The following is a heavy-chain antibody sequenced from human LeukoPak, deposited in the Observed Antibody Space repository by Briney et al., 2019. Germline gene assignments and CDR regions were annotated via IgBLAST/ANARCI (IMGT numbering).Heavy chain of an antibody. CDR3: ARGLQLDY. D-gene: IGHD5-24*01. V-gene: IGHV3-53*01. CDR2: IYSGGST. Sequence: GGSLRLSCAVFGSGFPFSNAWMSWVRQAPGKGLEWVSVIYSGGSTYYADSVRGRFTISRDNSKNTLYLQMNSLRAEDTAVYYCARGLQLDYWGQGTLVTVSS. J-gene: IGHJ4*02. CDR1: GFPFSNAW.